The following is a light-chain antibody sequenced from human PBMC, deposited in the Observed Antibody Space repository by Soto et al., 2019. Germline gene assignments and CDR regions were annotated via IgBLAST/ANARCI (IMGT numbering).Light chain of an antibody. V-gene: IGKV3-15*01. CDR1: QSIGST. CDR2: DAS. Sequence: EIVMTQSPATLSVSPGERATLSCRASQSIGSTLAWYQQKPGQAPRLLIYDASTRATGIPVRFSGSGSGTEFTLSINSLQSEDFTVYYCQQYNNSPFAFGPGTKVDIK. CDR3: QQYNNSPFA. J-gene: IGKJ3*01.